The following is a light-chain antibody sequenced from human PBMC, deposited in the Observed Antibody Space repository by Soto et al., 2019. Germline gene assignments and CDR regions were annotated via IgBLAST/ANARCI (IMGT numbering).Light chain of an antibody. CDR2: EVS. Sequence: QSALTKPASVSGSPGQSITISCTGTSSDVGAYNYVSWYQQHPGKAPKLMIYEVSNRPSGVSNRFSGSKSGNTASLTISGLQAEDEAHYYCSSYTSRSTVVFGGGTKLTVL. J-gene: IGLJ2*01. CDR3: SSYTSRSTVV. CDR1: SSDVGAYNY. V-gene: IGLV2-14*01.